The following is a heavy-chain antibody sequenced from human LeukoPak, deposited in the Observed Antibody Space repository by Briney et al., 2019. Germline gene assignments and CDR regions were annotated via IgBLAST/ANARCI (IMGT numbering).Heavy chain of an antibody. J-gene: IGHJ6*02. D-gene: IGHD6-6*01. CDR1: GGSISSSSYY. CDR2: IYYSGST. Sequence: SETLSLTCTVSGGSISSSSYYWGWIRQPPGKGLEWIGSIYYSGSTYYNPSLKSRVTISVDTSKNQFSLKLSSVTAADTAVHYCARHSIALYGMDVWGQGTTVTVSS. CDR3: ARHSIALYGMDV. V-gene: IGHV4-39*01.